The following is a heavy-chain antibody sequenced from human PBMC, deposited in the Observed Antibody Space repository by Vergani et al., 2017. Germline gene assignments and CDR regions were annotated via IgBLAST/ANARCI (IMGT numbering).Heavy chain of an antibody. CDR1: GGSISSSSYY. Sequence: LQLQESGPGLVKPSETLSLTCTVSGGSISSSSYYWGWIRQAPGKGLEWVSTISSDGGSTYYADSVKGRFTISRDNSKNTLSLQMNSLTAEDTAIYYCAGPQGTSAYYYGGFDYWGQGILVTVSS. D-gene: IGHD3-22*01. CDR2: ISSDGGST. J-gene: IGHJ4*02. V-gene: IGHV3-23*01. CDR3: AGPQGTSAYYYGGFDY.